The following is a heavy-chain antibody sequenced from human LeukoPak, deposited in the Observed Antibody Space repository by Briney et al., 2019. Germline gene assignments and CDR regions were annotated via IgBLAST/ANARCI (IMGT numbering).Heavy chain of an antibody. CDR2: ISYDGSNK. V-gene: IGHV3-30*18. J-gene: IGHJ4*02. D-gene: IGHD4-23*01. Sequence: GRSLRLSCAASGFTFSSYGMHWVRQAPGKGLEWVAVISYDGSNKYYADSVKGRLTISRDNSKKTLYLQMNSLRAEDTAVYYCAKPPYGGNSDYFDYWGQGTLVTVSS. CDR3: AKPPYGGNSDYFDY. CDR1: GFTFSSYG.